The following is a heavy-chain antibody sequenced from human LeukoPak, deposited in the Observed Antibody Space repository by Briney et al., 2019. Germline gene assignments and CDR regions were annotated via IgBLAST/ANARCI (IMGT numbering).Heavy chain of an antibody. CDR1: GGSISSYY. CDR3: ARHNYGSGSYT. V-gene: IGHV4-59*08. J-gene: IGHJ4*02. CDR2: IYYSGST. D-gene: IGHD3-10*01. Sequence: SETLSLTCTVSGGSISSYYWSWIRQPPGKGLEWIGYIYYSGSTNYDPSLKSRVTISVDTSKNQFSLKLSSVTAADTAVYYCARHNYGSGSYTWGQGTLVTVSS.